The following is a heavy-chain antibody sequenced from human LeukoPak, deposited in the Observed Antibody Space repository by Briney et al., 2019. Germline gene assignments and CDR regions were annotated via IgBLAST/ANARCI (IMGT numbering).Heavy chain of an antibody. CDR1: GFIFNTHW. CDR2: INQDGSET. CDR3: ARDGVAPGVYFDY. Sequence: GGSLRLSCGVSGFIFNTHWMSWVRQAPGKGPEWVANINQDGSETYYVDSVKGRFTFSRDNAQNSLYLTMNSLRAEDTAVYYCARDGVAPGVYFDYWGQGALVTVSS. D-gene: IGHD6-13*01. V-gene: IGHV3-7*01. J-gene: IGHJ4*02.